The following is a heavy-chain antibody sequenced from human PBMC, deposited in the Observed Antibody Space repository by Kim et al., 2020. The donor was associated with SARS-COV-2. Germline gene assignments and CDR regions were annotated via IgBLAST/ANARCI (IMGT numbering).Heavy chain of an antibody. D-gene: IGHD3-22*01. J-gene: IGHJ4*02. Sequence: SVKVSCKASGGTFSSYAISWVRQAPGQGLEWVGRIIPILGIANYAQKFQGRVTITADKSTSTAYMELSSLRSEDTAVYYCASEKDADYYDSSGYYYDYWGQGTLVTVSS. CDR1: GGTFSSYA. V-gene: IGHV1-69*04. CDR3: ASEKDADYYDSSGYYYDY. CDR2: IIPILGIA.